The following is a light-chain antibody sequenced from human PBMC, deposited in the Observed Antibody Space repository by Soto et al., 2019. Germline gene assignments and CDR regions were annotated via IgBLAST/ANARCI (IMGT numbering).Light chain of an antibody. J-gene: IGKJ1*01. CDR3: QEYYSYSGT. CDR1: QSISTW. Sequence: DIQMTQSPSTLSASAGDRVTITCRASQSISTWVAWYQQKPGKAPKLLIYKASSLESGVPSRFSGSGSGTEFTLTISSLQPDDFATYYCQEYYSYSGTFGQGTKVEIK. CDR2: KAS. V-gene: IGKV1-5*03.